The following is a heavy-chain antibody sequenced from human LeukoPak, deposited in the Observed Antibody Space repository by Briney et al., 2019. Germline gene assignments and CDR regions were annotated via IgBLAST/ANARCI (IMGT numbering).Heavy chain of an antibody. CDR2: IYSGGDT. CDR1: GFTVSSNY. V-gene: IGHV3-66*01. CDR3: ARGSAFYGSGSYDRWAMDV. D-gene: IGHD3-10*01. Sequence: PGGSLRLSCAASGFTVSSNYMSWVRQAPGKGLEWVSVIYSGGDTYYADSVKGRFTISRDNSKNTLYLQMNSLRAEDTAVYYCARGSAFYGSGSYDRWAMDVWGQGTTVTVSS. J-gene: IGHJ6*02.